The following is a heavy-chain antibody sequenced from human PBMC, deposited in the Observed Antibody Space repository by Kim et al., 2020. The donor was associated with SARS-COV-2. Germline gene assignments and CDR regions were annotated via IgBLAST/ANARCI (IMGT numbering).Heavy chain of an antibody. Sequence: GGSLRLSCAASGLTVSSNYMSWVRQAPGRGLEWISVVYNGGSTYYVDSVRGRFTISRDNSKNMVYLQMNSLRAADTAVYYCATQLNGLGHYWGQGTLVTV. CDR3: ATQLNGLGHY. D-gene: IGHD2-2*01. J-gene: IGHJ4*02. V-gene: IGHV3-66*01. CDR2: VYNGGST. CDR1: GLTVSSNY.